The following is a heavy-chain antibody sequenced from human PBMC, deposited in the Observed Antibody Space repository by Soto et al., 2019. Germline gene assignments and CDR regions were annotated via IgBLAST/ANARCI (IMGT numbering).Heavy chain of an antibody. D-gene: IGHD6-13*01. J-gene: IGHJ6*02. CDR2: IIPIFGTA. V-gene: IGHV1-69*13. CDR3: ARGQQPTPKYYYYGMDV. Sequence: SVKVSCKASGGTFSSYAISWVRQAPGQGLEWMGGIIPIFGTANYAQKFQGRVTITADESTSTAYMELSSLRSEDTAVYYCARGQQPTPKYYYYGMDVSGQVTKVTVSS. CDR1: GGTFSSYA.